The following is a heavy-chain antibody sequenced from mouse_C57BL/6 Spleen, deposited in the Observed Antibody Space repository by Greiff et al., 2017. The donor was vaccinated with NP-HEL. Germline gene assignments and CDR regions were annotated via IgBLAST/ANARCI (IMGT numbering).Heavy chain of an antibody. J-gene: IGHJ3*01. CDR1: GFTFSDYG. CDR3: ARTYYGSSYLFAY. CDR2: ISSGSSTI. Sequence: DVQLVESGGGLVKPGGSLKLSCAASGFTFSDYGMHWVRQAPEKGLEWVAYISSGSSTIYYADTVKGRFTISRDNAKNTLFLQMTSLRSEDTAMYYCARTYYGSSYLFAYWGQGTLVTVSA. D-gene: IGHD1-1*01. V-gene: IGHV5-17*01.